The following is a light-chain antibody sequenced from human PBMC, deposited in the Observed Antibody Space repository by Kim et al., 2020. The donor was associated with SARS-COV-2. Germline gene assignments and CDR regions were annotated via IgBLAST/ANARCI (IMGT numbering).Light chain of an antibody. V-gene: IGLV2-14*03. CDR1: SSDVGGYNY. CDR2: DVS. CDR3: SSYTSSSTDV. Sequence: QSALTQPASVSGSPGQSITISCTGTSSDVGGYNYVSWYQHHPGKAPKLMIFDVSKRPSGVSNRFSGSKSGNTASLTISGLQAEDEADYYCSSYTSSSTDVFGTGTKVTVL. J-gene: IGLJ1*01.